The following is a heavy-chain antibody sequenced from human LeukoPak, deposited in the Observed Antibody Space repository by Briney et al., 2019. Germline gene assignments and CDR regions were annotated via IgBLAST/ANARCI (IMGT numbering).Heavy chain of an antibody. Sequence: PSETLSLTCAVYGGSFSGYYWSWIRQPPGKGLEWIGEINHSGSTSYNPSLKSRVTISVDTSKNQFSLKLSSVTAADTAVYYCARGLGKVVPAAILYYYYGMGVWGQGTTVTVSS. J-gene: IGHJ6*02. CDR3: ARGLGKVVPAAILYYYYGMGV. D-gene: IGHD2-2*01. CDR1: GGSFSGYY. V-gene: IGHV4-34*01. CDR2: INHSGST.